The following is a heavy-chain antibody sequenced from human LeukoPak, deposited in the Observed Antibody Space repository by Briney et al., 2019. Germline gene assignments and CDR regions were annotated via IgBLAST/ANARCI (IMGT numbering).Heavy chain of an antibody. J-gene: IGHJ4*02. D-gene: IGHD6-13*01. V-gene: IGHV1-8*01. CDR2: MNPNSGNT. CDR3: ARGWDCSSWYGLGY. CDR1: GYTFTSYD. Sequence: ASVKVSCKASGYTFTSYDINWVRQATGQGLEWMGWMNPNSGNTGYAQKFQGRVTMTRNTSISTAYMELSSLRSEDTAVYYCARGWDCSSWYGLGYWGQGTLVTVSS.